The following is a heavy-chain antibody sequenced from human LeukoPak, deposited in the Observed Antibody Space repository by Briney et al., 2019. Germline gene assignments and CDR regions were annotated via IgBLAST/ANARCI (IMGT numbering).Heavy chain of an antibody. CDR1: GCTFSSYA. V-gene: IGHV1-69*13. D-gene: IGHD3-9*01. J-gene: IGHJ5*02. CDR3: ARDPLFDWSKRGFDNWFDP. CDR2: IIPIFGTA. Sequence: ASVKVSCKASGCTFSSYAISWVRQAPGQGLEWMGVIIPIFGTANYAQKFQGRVTITADESTSTAYMELSSLRSEDTAVYYCARDPLFDWSKRGFDNWFDPWGQGTLVTVSS.